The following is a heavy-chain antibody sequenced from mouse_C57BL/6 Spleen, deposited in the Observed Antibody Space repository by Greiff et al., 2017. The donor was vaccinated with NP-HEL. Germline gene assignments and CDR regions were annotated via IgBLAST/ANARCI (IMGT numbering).Heavy chain of an antibody. CDR3: ARSLIYYYGSSYVAYYYAMDY. D-gene: IGHD1-1*01. Sequence: EVQLQQSGPELVKPGASVKISCKASGYTFTDYYMNWVKQSHGKSLEWIGDINPNNGGTSYNQKFKGKATLTVDKSSSTAYMELRSLTSEDSAVYYCARSLIYYYGSSYVAYYYAMDYWGQGTSVTVSS. CDR1: GYTFTDYY. V-gene: IGHV1-26*01. J-gene: IGHJ4*01. CDR2: INPNNGGT.